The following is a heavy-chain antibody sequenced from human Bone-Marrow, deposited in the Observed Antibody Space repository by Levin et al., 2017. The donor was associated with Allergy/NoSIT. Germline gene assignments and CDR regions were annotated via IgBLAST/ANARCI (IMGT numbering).Heavy chain of an antibody. D-gene: IGHD6-6*01. CDR3: ARADSRSSGWVVYGMDV. Sequence: KASETLSLTCTVSGGSVSSDTSFWGWLRQPPGKGLEWIGSVFSDGSTYYNPSLNSRVSLSVDTSKNQFSLNLSSVTAADAAVYYCARADSRSSGWVVYGMDVWGQGTTVTVSS. CDR2: VFSDGST. CDR1: GGSVSSDTSF. J-gene: IGHJ6*02. V-gene: IGHV4-39*07.